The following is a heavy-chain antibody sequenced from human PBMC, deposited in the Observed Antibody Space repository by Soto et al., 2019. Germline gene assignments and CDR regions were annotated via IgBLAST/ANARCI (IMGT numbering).Heavy chain of an antibody. CDR3: ASATVVAATFDF. D-gene: IGHD2-15*01. CDR2: ISSGSSNI. Sequence: PGGSLTLSCAASGFAFRSYNMTWVRQAPGKGLEWVASISSGSSNIYYADSVKGRFTISRDNAKNSLFLQMDSLRAEDSAVYYCASATVVAATFDFWGQATLVTVSS. J-gene: IGHJ4*02. V-gene: IGHV3-21*01. CDR1: GFAFRSYN.